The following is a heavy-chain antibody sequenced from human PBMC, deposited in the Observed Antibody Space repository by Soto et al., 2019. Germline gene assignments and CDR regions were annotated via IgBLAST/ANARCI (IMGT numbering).Heavy chain of an antibody. Sequence: QVQLVESGGGVVQPGGSLRLSCAASGFTFNSYGMHWVRQTPGKGLEWVAGISYDGSNKEYADSVKGRFTVSRDDSKNTLYLQMNGLRAEDTAVYYCAKEEALVIYYGLDVWGQGTTVTVSS. J-gene: IGHJ6*02. V-gene: IGHV3-30*18. CDR3: AKEEALVIYYGLDV. CDR1: GFTFNSYG. D-gene: IGHD5-18*01. CDR2: ISYDGSNK.